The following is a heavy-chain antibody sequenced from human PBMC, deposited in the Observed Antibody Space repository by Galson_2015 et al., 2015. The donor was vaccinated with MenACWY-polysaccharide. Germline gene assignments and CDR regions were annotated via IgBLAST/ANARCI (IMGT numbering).Heavy chain of an antibody. D-gene: IGHD4-17*01. V-gene: IGHV1-18*01. CDR3: ARGPTTVTTCYYSGMDV. CDR1: GYTFTSYG. J-gene: IGHJ6*02. CDR2: ISAYNGNT. Sequence: SVKVSCKASGYTFTSYGISWVRQAPGQGLEWMGWISAYNGNTNYAQKLQGRVTMTTDTSTSTAYMELRSLRSDDTAVYYCARGPTTVTTCYYSGMDVWGQGTTVTVSS.